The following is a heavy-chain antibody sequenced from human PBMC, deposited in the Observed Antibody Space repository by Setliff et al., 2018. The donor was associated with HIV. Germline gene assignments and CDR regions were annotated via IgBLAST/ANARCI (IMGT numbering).Heavy chain of an antibody. J-gene: IGHJ4*02. CDR1: RYTFSSYY. V-gene: IGHV1-46*01. CDR3: ARELPGVCHFDD. Sequence: ASVKVSCKASRYTFSSYYLHWMRQAPGQGLEWMAMIDTTGSTFYAQTLQGRITMTRDTSTSAIYMELNGLTSEDTAVYYCARELPGVCHFDDWGQGTLVTVSS. CDR2: IDTTGST. D-gene: IGHD2-21*02.